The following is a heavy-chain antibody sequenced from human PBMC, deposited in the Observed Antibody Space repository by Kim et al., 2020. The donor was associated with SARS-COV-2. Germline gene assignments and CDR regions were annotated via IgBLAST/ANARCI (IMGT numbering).Heavy chain of an antibody. Sequence: ASVKVSCKVSGYTLTELSMHWVRQAPGKGLEWMGGFDPEDGETIYAQKFQGRVTMTEDTSTDTAYMELSSLRSEDTAVYYCATTSPVAADASWFDPWGQGTLVTVSS. J-gene: IGHJ5*02. CDR1: GYTLTELS. CDR3: ATTSPVAADASWFDP. CDR2: FDPEDGET. D-gene: IGHD6-19*01. V-gene: IGHV1-24*01.